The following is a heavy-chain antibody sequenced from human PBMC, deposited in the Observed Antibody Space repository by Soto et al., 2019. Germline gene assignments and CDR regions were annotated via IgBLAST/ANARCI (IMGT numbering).Heavy chain of an antibody. D-gene: IGHD6-13*01. Sequence: QLQLQESGSGLVKPSQTLSLTCAVSGGSISSGGYSWSWIRQPPGKGLEWIGYIYHSGSTYYNPSLKSRVTISVDRSKNQFSLKLSSATAADTAVYYCARGLNAAAALDYWGQGTLVTVSS. J-gene: IGHJ4*02. CDR2: IYHSGST. CDR3: ARGLNAAAALDY. V-gene: IGHV4-30-2*01. CDR1: GGSISSGGYS.